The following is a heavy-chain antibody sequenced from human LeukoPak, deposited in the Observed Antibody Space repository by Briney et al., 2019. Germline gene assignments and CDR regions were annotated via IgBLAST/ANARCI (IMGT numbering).Heavy chain of an antibody. CDR1: GFNFRNHG. D-gene: IGHD5-24*01. CDR2: IWYDGSNK. J-gene: IGHJ4*02. CDR3: VRDRGALQYFDY. V-gene: IGHV3-33*01. Sequence: GGSLRLSCAASGFNFRNHGMHWIRQAPGKGLEWVAIIWYDGSNKYYADSLNGRFTISRDNSKNTLYLQMDSLRDDDTAVYYCVRDRGALQYFDYWGQGTLVTVSS.